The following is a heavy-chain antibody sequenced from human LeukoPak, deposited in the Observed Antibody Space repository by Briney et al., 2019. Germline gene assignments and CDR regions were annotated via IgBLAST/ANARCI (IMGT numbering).Heavy chain of an antibody. V-gene: IGHV4-59*01. CDR1: GGSISIYY. J-gene: IGHJ5*02. CDR2: IYYSGST. Sequence: NPSETLSLTCTVYGGSISIYYWSWIRKPPGKGLEWIGYIYYSGSTNYNPSLKSRVTISVDTSKNQSSLKLSSVTAADTAVYYCARIRGDSGSYYFRSWFDPWGQGTLVTVSS. CDR3: ARIRGDSGSYYFRSWFDP. D-gene: IGHD1-26*01.